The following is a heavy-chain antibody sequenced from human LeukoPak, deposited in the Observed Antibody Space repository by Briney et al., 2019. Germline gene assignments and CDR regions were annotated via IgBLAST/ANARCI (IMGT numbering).Heavy chain of an antibody. V-gene: IGHV1-69*13. Sequence: ASVKVSCKASGGTFSSYAISWVRQAPGQGLEWMGGIIPIFGTANYAQKFQGRVTITADESTSTAYMELSSLRSEDTAVYYCASCEIYGSGSSVWGKGTTVTVSS. CDR2: IIPIFGTA. D-gene: IGHD3-10*01. J-gene: IGHJ6*04. CDR3: ASCEIYGSGSSV. CDR1: GGTFSSYA.